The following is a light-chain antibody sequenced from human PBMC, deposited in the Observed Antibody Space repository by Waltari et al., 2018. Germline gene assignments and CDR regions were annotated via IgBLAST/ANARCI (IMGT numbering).Light chain of an antibody. Sequence: QLVLTQSPSASASLGASVKLTCTLSSGHSRNIIAWLQQQPGKGPRYLMKVKRDGSHRKGDDIPDRFSGSSSGAERYLTISSLQSEDEADYYCETGGHGTWVFGGGTKLTVL. CDR3: ETGGHGTWV. CDR2: VKRDGSH. J-gene: IGLJ3*02. CDR1: SGHSRNI. V-gene: IGLV4-69*01.